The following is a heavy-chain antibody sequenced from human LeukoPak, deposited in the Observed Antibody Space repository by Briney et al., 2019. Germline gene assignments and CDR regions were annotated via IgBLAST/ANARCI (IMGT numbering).Heavy chain of an antibody. Sequence: PGGSLRLSCAASAFSFSDYNMNWVRQAPGKGLEWVSSISSSSSYIYYADSVKGRFTISRDNAKNSLYLQMNSLRAEDTAVYYCARVRGSSGSFDIWGQGTMVTVSS. CDR1: AFSFSDYN. CDR2: ISSSSSYI. J-gene: IGHJ3*02. D-gene: IGHD3-22*01. CDR3: ARVRGSSGSFDI. V-gene: IGHV3-21*01.